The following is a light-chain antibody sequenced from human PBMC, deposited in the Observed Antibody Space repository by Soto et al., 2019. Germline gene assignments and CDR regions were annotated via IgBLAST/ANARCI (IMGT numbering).Light chain of an antibody. CDR2: GVN. J-gene: IGLJ1*01. Sequence: QPVLTQPASVSGSPGQSITISCTGTSSDVGGHNYVSWYQQHPGKVPKLMIYGVNNRPSGVSDRFSGSKSGNTASLTISGLQAEDEADYYCSSYISNSLYVFGTGTKLTVL. CDR3: SSYISNSLYV. V-gene: IGLV2-14*01. CDR1: SSDVGGHNY.